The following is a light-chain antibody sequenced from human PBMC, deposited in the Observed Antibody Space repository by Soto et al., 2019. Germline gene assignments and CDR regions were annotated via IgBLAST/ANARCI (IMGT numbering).Light chain of an antibody. CDR2: GAS. V-gene: IGKV3-15*01. J-gene: IGKJ1*01. Sequence: VLTQSPGTLSLSPGERATLSCRASQSFGSNLAWYQQKPGQAPRLLIYGASTRATDIPARFSGSGSGTEFALTINSLQSEDFAVYFCQQFNVWHRTFGQGTKVDI. CDR3: QQFNVWHRT. CDR1: QSFGSN.